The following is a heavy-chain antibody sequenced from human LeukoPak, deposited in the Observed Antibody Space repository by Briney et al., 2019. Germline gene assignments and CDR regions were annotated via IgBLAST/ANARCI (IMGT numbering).Heavy chain of an antibody. CDR3: ARASYGGNYYYYYMDV. D-gene: IGHD4-23*01. Sequence: SETLSLTCTVSGGSISSGDYYWSWIRQPPGKGLEWIGYIYYSGSTYYNPSLKSRVTISVDTSKNQFSLKLSSVTAADTAVYYCARASYGGNYYYYYMDVWGKGTTVTVSS. CDR2: IYYSGST. CDR1: GGSISSGDYY. J-gene: IGHJ6*03. V-gene: IGHV4-30-4*08.